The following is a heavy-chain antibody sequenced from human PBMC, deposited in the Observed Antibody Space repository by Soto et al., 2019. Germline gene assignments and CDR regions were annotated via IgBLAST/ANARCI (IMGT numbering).Heavy chain of an antibody. CDR2: IFHDGTA. J-gene: IGHJ4*02. Sequence: SETLSLTCAVSGVSISSGNWWTWVRQTPQRGLEYVGEIFHDGTANYYPSFERRVAIPVDTSKNQFSLKLTSVTAADTAIYFCARLVYDTRLNYMYFDFWGQGALVTVS. CDR1: GVSISSGNW. CDR3: ARLVYDTRLNYMYFDF. V-gene: IGHV4-4*02. D-gene: IGHD3-10*01.